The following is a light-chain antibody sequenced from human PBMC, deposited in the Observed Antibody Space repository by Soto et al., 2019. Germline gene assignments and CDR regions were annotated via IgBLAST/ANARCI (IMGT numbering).Light chain of an antibody. CDR1: QSISSY. CDR3: QQSYSTPPYT. CDR2: AAS. J-gene: IGKJ2*01. V-gene: IGKV1-39*01. Sequence: DIQMTQSPSSLSASVGDRVTITCRASQSISSYLNWYQQKPGKAPKLLIYAASSLQSGVPSRFSGSGSGTDFTLTISRLPPEDFATYYCQQSYSTPPYTFGQGTKLEIK.